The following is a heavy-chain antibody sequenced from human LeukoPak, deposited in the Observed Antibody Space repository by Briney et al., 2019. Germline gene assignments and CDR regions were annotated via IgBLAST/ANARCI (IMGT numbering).Heavy chain of an antibody. CDR3: ARGGEDIVVVPAAPWANWFDP. CDR2: MNPNSGNT. V-gene: IGHV1-8*03. CDR1: GYTFTSYD. Sequence: ASVKVSCKASGYTFTSYDINWVRQATGQGLEWMGWMNPNSGNTGYAQKFQGRVTITRNTSISTAYMELSSLRSEGTAVYYCARGGEDIVVVPAAPWANWFDPWGQGTLVTVSS. D-gene: IGHD2-2*01. J-gene: IGHJ5*01.